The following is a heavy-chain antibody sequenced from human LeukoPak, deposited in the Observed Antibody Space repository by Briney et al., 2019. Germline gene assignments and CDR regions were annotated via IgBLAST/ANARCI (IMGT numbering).Heavy chain of an antibody. D-gene: IGHD3-3*01. CDR2: ISAYNGNT. Sequence: EASVNVSCKVSGYTLTELSMHWVRQAPGQGLEWMGWISAYNGNTNYAQKLQGRVTMTTDTSTSTAYMELRSLRSDDTAVYYCARSYRQVEWLFYWGQGTLVTVSS. J-gene: IGHJ4*02. V-gene: IGHV1-18*01. CDR1: GYTLTELS. CDR3: ARSYRQVEWLFY.